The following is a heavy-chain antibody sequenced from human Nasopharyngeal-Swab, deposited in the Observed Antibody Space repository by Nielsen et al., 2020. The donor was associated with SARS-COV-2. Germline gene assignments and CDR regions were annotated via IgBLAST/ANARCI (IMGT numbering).Heavy chain of an antibody. Sequence: GGSLRLSCAASGFTFDDYAMHWVRQAPGKGLEWVSGISWNSGSIGYADSVKGRFTISRDNAKNSLYLQMSSLRAEDTALYYCAKDLGMAIPGDMDVWGQGTTVTVSS. D-gene: IGHD2-2*02. CDR2: ISWNSGSI. J-gene: IGHJ6*02. CDR1: GFTFDDYA. CDR3: AKDLGMAIPGDMDV. V-gene: IGHV3-9*01.